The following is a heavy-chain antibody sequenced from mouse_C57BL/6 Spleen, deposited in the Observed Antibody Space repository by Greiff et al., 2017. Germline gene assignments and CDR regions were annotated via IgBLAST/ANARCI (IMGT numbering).Heavy chain of an antibody. Sequence: EVQLVESGEGLVKPGGSLKLSCAASGFTFSSYAMSWVRQTPEKRLEWVAYISSGGDYIYYADTVKGRFTISRDNARNTLYLQMSSLKSEDTAMYYCTRDRGYSNRNYYAMDYWGQGTSVTVSS. CDR2: ISSGGDYI. D-gene: IGHD2-5*01. J-gene: IGHJ4*01. CDR1: GFTFSSYA. CDR3: TRDRGYSNRNYYAMDY. V-gene: IGHV5-9-1*02.